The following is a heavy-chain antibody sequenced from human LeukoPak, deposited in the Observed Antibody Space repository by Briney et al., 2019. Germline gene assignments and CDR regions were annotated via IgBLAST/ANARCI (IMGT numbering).Heavy chain of an antibody. J-gene: IGHJ4*02. CDR3: ASRYFCSSTSCYTFDY. V-gene: IGHV4-34*01. Sequence: SETLSLTCTVYGEPFNGYYWNWIRQSPGKGLEWIGEINHSGSTNYNPSLKSRVTISVDTSKNQFSLKLNSVTAADTAVYYCASRYFCSSTSCYTFDYWGQGTLVTVSS. CDR1: GEPFNGYY. D-gene: IGHD2-2*02. CDR2: INHSGST.